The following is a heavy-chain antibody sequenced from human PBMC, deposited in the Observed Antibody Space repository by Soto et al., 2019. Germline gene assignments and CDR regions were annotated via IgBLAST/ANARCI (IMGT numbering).Heavy chain of an antibody. Sequence: QVKLVQSGAEVKKPGASVKVSCKASGYTFTSYGISWVRQAPGHGLEWMGWISAYNGNTNYEQKLQGRVTMTTDASTNTAYKERKTVKSDNTSVYDCAKSHGDYAGYWGQETLVIVSS. J-gene: IGHJ4*02. D-gene: IGHD4-17*01. CDR1: GYTFTSYG. CDR2: ISAYNGNT. V-gene: IGHV1-18*01. CDR3: AKSHGDYAGY.